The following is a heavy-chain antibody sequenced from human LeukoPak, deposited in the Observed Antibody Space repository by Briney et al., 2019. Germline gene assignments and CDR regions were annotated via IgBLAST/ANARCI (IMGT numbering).Heavy chain of an antibody. CDR1: GYTFTGYY. D-gene: IGHD5-24*01. V-gene: IGHV1-2*02. Sequence: ASVKVSCKASGYTFTGYYMHWVRQAPGQGLEWMGWINPNSGGTNYAQKFQGRVTMTRDTSISTAYMELSRLRSDDTAVYYCARAGTMATQLTLSGDWGQGTLVTVSS. J-gene: IGHJ4*02. CDR2: INPNSGGT. CDR3: ARAGTMATQLTLSGD.